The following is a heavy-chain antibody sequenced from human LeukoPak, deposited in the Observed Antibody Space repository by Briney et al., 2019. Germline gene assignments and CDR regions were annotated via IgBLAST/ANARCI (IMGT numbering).Heavy chain of an antibody. CDR3: ARHRYTEAFDI. D-gene: IGHD1-1*01. V-gene: IGHV4-59*08. CDR2: IYYSGST. CDR1: GGSISSYY. Sequence: SEILSLTCTVSGGSISSYYWSWIRQPPGKGLEWIGYIYYSGSTNYNPSLKSRVTISVDTSKNQFSLKLSSVTAADTAVYYCARHRYTEAFDIWGQGTMVTVSS. J-gene: IGHJ3*02.